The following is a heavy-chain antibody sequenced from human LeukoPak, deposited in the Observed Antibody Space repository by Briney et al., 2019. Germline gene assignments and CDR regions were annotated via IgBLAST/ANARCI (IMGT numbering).Heavy chain of an antibody. CDR2: IRGSGGST. D-gene: IGHD3-10*02. CDR1: GFTFSSYA. V-gene: IGHV3-23*01. CDR3: AELGITMIGGV. Sequence: GGSLRLSCAASGFTFSSYAVSWVRQAPGKGLEWVSAIRGSGGSTYYADSVKGRFTISRDNAKNSLYLQMNSLRAEDTAVYYCAELGITMIGGVWGKGTTVTISS. J-gene: IGHJ6*04.